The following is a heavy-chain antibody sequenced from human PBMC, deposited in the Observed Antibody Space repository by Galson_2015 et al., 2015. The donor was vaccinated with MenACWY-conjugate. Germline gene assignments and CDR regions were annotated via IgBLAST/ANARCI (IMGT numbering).Heavy chain of an antibody. J-gene: IGHJ4*02. D-gene: IGHD5-18*01. V-gene: IGHV3-48*04. CDR3: ARWSDTAIDGPFYY. Sequence: SLRLSCAASGFTFSSYSMNWVRQAPGKGLEWVSYISSSSSTIYYADSVKGRFTISRDNAKNSLYLQMNSLRAEDTAVYYCARWSDTAIDGPFYYWGQGTLVTVSS. CDR2: ISSSSSTI. CDR1: GFTFSSYS.